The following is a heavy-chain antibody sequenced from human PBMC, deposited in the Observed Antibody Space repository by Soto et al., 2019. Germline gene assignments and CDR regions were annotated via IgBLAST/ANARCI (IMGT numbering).Heavy chain of an antibody. Sequence: QITLKESGPTLVKPTQTLTLTCTLSGFSLSTSGVGVGWIRQPPGKALEWLAVIYWDDDKRYSPSLKSRLTITKDSFKNQVVLTLTSMDPVDTAPYYCAHRRGNGWFVGWFDPGGQGTLVTVSS. J-gene: IGHJ5*02. CDR1: GFSLSTSGVG. V-gene: IGHV2-5*02. CDR2: IYWDDDK. CDR3: AHRRGNGWFVGWFDP. D-gene: IGHD6-19*01.